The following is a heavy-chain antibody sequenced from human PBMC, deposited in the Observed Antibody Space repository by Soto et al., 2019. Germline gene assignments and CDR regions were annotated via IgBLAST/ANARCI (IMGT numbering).Heavy chain of an antibody. CDR3: ARGITATN. D-gene: IGHD3-3*01. CDR1: GGTFSSYA. CDR2: IIPIFGTA. V-gene: IGHV1-69*01. Sequence: QGQLVQSGPAVKKPGSSVKVSCKASGGTFSSYATSWVRQALGQGLEWMGGIIPIFGTANYAQNSQGRVTITAAESTSTAYMELSSLRSEDTAVYYCARGITATNWGQGTLVTVSS. J-gene: IGHJ4*02.